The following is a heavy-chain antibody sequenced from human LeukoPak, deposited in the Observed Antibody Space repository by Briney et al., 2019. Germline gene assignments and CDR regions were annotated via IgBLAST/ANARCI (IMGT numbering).Heavy chain of an antibody. J-gene: IGHJ4*02. D-gene: IGHD3-22*01. V-gene: IGHV3-23*01. Sequence: AGGSLRLSCAASGFTFSSYGMSWVRQAPGKGLEWVSAISGSGGSTYYADSVKGRFTISRDNSKNTLYLQMNSLRAEDTAVYYCAKDAYYYDSSGCPFDYWGQGTLVTVSS. CDR2: ISGSGGST. CDR1: GFTFSSYG. CDR3: AKDAYYYDSSGCPFDY.